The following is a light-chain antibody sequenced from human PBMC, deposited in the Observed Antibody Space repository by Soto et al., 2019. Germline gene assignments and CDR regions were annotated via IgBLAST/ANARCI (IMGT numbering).Light chain of an antibody. CDR1: SSDVGSYDY. Sequence: QSVLTQPASVSGSPGQSIIISCTGTSSDVGSYDYVSWYQQHPGKVPKLLIHEVSYRPSGASTRFSGSKSGNTASLTISGLQAEDEAEYYCSSYTSSSSFVFGTGTKATVL. V-gene: IGLV2-14*01. CDR2: EVS. CDR3: SSYTSSSSFV. J-gene: IGLJ1*01.